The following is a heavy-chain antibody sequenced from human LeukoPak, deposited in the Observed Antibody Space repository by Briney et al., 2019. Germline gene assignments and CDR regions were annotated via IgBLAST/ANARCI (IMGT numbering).Heavy chain of an antibody. CDR1: GGSISSSSYY. V-gene: IGHV4-39*01. J-gene: IGHJ4*02. D-gene: IGHD6-6*01. Sequence: SETLSLTCTVSGGSISSSSYYWGWIRQPPGKGLEWIGSIYYSGSTYYNPSLKSRVTISVDTSKNQFSLKLSSVTAADTAVYYCARQAYFSSSYFDYWGQGTLVTVSS. CDR2: IYYSGST. CDR3: ARQAYFSSSYFDY.